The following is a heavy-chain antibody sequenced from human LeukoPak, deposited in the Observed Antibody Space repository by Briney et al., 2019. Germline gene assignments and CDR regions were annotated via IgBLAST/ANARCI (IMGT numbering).Heavy chain of an antibody. V-gene: IGHV1-58*01. CDR3: AASPDYYDSSGYSYYFDY. J-gene: IGHJ4*02. CDR2: IVVGSGNT. D-gene: IGHD3-22*01. CDR1: GFTFTNSS. Sequence: SVNVSCKASGFTFTNSSVQWVRQARGQRLEWIGWIVVGSGNTNYAQKFQERVTITRDMSTSTAYMEMSSLRAEDTAVYYCAASPDYYDSSGYSYYFDYWGQGTLVTVSS.